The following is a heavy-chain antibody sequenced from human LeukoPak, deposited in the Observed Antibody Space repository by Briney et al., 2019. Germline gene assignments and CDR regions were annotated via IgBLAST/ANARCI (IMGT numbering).Heavy chain of an antibody. Sequence: GGSLRLSCAASGFTFGSYNMNWVRQAPGKGLEWVSYISGSSSTIYYADSVKGRFTISRDSAKDSLYLQMNSLRAEDTAVYFCARLFLPAAAWGQGTQVTVSS. V-gene: IGHV3-48*01. CDR2: ISGSSSTI. D-gene: IGHD2-2*01. CDR3: ARLFLPAAA. CDR1: GFTFGSYN. J-gene: IGHJ5*02.